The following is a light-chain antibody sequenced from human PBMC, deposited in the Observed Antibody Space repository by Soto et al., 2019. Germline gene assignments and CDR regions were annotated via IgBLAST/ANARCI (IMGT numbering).Light chain of an antibody. Sequence: EIVMTQSPGTLSVSPGERATLSCRASQSVSINLAWYQQKPGQAPRRLIYDASTRYTGIPARFSGSGSGTEFTLTISSLQSNGGAGYDGQQYNNCDPLTFGGGTKVEIK. J-gene: IGKJ4*01. CDR2: DAS. CDR1: QSVSIN. CDR3: QQYNNCDPLT. V-gene: IGKV3D-15*01.